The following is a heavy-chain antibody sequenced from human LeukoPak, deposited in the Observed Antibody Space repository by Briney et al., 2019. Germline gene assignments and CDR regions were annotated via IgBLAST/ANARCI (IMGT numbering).Heavy chain of an antibody. Sequence: ASVKVSCKASGYSFINHAIHWVRQAPGQGLEWMGWINTDSGSAGYEQKFQGRVTIARDTSATTAYMELNSLTLADTAVYYCARDKTITWYGAIDHWGQGTLVTVSS. CDR3: ARDKTITWYGAIDH. CDR2: INTDSGSA. J-gene: IGHJ4*02. D-gene: IGHD6-13*01. CDR1: GYSFINHA. V-gene: IGHV1-3*04.